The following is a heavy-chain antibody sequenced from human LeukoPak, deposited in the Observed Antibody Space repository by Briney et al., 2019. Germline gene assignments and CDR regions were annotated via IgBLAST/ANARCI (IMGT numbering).Heavy chain of an antibody. J-gene: IGHJ4*02. CDR3: AKAGTVPAALDY. CDR2: VGASGGST. D-gene: IGHD2-2*01. CDR1: GVTFSSYA. V-gene: IGHV3-23*01. Sequence: GGSLRLSCAASGVTFSSYAMGWVRQAPGKGLEWVAAVGASGGSTHHADSVKGRFTISRDNSKNTLYLQMNSLRGEDTAVYYCAKAGTVPAALDYWGQGTLVTVSS.